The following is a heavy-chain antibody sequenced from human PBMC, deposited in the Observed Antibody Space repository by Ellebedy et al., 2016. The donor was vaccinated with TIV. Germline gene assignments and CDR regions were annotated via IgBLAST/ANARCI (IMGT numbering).Heavy chain of an antibody. D-gene: IGHD6-19*01. CDR2: IRSITYGGTT. V-gene: IGHV3-49*03. J-gene: IGHJ4*02. CDR1: GFTFGDYA. CDR3: AAVRGKYPRFYVEY. Sequence: GESLKISCTGSGFTFGDYAMTWFRQAPGKGPEWVGFIRSITYGGTTQYAASVIGRFTISRDDSKSIAYLQMNSLKTGDTAMYYCAAVRGKYPRFYVEYWGQGTLVTVSS.